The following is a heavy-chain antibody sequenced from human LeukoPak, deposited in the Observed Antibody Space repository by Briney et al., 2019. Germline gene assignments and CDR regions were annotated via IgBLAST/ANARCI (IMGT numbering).Heavy chain of an antibody. CDR3: ARSGHCSGSACYSEGIDF. CDR2: ISAYNGNT. D-gene: IGHD2-21*01. CDR1: GYTLTSYG. Sequence: ASVKVSCKASGYTLTSYGISWVRQAPGQGLEWMGWISAYNGNTNYAQKLQGRVTMTTDTSTSTAYMELRSLRSDDTAVYYCARSGHCSGSACYSEGIDFWGQGTLVTVSS. J-gene: IGHJ4*02. V-gene: IGHV1-18*01.